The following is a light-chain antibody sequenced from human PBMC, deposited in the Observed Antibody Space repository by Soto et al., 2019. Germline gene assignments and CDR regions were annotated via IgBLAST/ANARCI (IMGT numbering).Light chain of an antibody. Sequence: EIVMTQSPATLSVSPGERATLSCRASQSVSSNLAWYQQKPGQAPRLLIYGASIRATGIPARFSGSGSGTEFTLTISNLQSEDFAVYYCQQYNTWPEAFGGGTKVEIK. CDR1: QSVSSN. CDR2: GAS. J-gene: IGKJ4*01. V-gene: IGKV3-15*01. CDR3: QQYNTWPEA.